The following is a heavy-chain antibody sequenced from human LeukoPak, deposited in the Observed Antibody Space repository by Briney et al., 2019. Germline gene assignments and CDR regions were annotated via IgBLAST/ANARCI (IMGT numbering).Heavy chain of an antibody. CDR3: ARGATSDH. D-gene: IGHD1-26*01. Sequence: PSQTLSLTCTVSGGSISSGDYYWNWIRQPPGKGLEWIGYVYSSGRAYYNPSLKSRITISVDTSKNQFSLKLTSMTAADTAVYYCARGATSDHWGQGTLVTVSS. J-gene: IGHJ4*02. CDR2: VYSSGRA. V-gene: IGHV4-30-4*01. CDR1: GGSISSGDYY.